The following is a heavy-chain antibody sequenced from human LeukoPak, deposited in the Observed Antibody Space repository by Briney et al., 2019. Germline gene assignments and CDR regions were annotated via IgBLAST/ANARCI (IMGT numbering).Heavy chain of an antibody. Sequence: GGSLRLSCAASGFTFRNYAMSWFRQAPGKGLEWVGFIRSKAYGGTTEYAASVKGRFTISRDDSKSIAYLQMNSLRTEDTAVYYCTRDGSGSGWYYYYYYGMDVWGQGTTVTVSS. J-gene: IGHJ6*02. CDR2: IRSKAYGGTT. D-gene: IGHD6-19*01. CDR3: TRDGSGSGWYYYYYYGMDV. CDR1: GFTFRNYA. V-gene: IGHV3-49*03.